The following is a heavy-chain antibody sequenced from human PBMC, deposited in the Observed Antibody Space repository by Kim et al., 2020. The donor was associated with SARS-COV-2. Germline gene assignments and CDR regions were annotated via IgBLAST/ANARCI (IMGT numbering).Heavy chain of an antibody. V-gene: IGHV3-30*04. CDR1: GFTFSSYA. J-gene: IGHJ6*02. CDR2: ISYDGSNK. Sequence: GGSLRLSCAASGFTFSSYAMHWVRQAPGKGLEWVAVISYDGSNKYYVDSVKGRFTISRDNSKNTLYLQMNSLRAEDTAVYYCARDRMVQGVIMYYYYGMDVWGQGTTVTVSS. D-gene: IGHD3-10*01. CDR3: ARDRMVQGVIMYYYYGMDV.